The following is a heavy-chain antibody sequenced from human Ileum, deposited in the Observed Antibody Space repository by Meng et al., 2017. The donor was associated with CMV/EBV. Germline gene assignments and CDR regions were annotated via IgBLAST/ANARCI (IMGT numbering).Heavy chain of an antibody. CDR2: IRNTAYCCTT. CDR1: GFLFRDRH. V-gene: IGHV3-72*01. J-gene: IGHJ4*02. Sequence: SCAASGFLFRDRHMDGGHQPPGKGLDWRGRIRNTAYCCTTDYAASVKDRFSISRDDSKNSLYLQRNTLKSEDTALYYCNRGPPDYWGPGTLVTVSS. CDR3: NRGPPDY.